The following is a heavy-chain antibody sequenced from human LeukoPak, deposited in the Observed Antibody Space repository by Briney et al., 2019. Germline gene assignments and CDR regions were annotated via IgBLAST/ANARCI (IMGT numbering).Heavy chain of an antibody. CDR1: GFSFSRHG. J-gene: IGHJ4*02. Sequence: GGSLRLSCAASGFSFSRHGMYWVRQAPGKGLEWVAVIWFDGTNKYYADSVEGRFTVSRDNFKNTLNLQMNSLRAEDTAVYYCAREFYDSSGYNYLDSWGQGTLATVSS. D-gene: IGHD3-22*01. V-gene: IGHV3-33*07. CDR3: AREFYDSSGYNYLDS. CDR2: IWFDGTNK.